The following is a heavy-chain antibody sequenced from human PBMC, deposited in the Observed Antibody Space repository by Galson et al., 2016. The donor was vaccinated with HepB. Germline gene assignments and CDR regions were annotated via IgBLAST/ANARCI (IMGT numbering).Heavy chain of an antibody. J-gene: IGHJ3*02. D-gene: IGHD3-22*01. V-gene: IGHV4-34*01. Sequence: SETLSLTCAVYGESLSGFYWSSIRQPPGKGLEWIGEINHSGYTNYNPSVESRVTISVDTSKNQFSLKLSSVTAADTAVYYCARYAVAPHYYDSAGYSNAAFDIWGQGTMVTVAS. CDR1: GESLSGFY. CDR2: INHSGYT. CDR3: ARYAVAPHYYDSAGYSNAAFDI.